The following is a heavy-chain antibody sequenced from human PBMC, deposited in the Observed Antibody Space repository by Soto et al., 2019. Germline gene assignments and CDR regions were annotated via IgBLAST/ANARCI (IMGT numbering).Heavy chain of an antibody. J-gene: IGHJ4*02. CDR3: ARHVGRTGSSGWYPQVDY. D-gene: IGHD6-19*01. V-gene: IGHV4-39*01. CDR2: IYYSGST. Sequence: QLQLQESGPGLVKPSETLSLTCTVSGGSISSSSYYWGWIRQPPGKGLEWIGSIYYSGSTYYNPSLKSRVTISVDTSKNQFSLKLSSVTAADTAVYYCARHVGRTGSSGWYPQVDYWGQGTLVTVSS. CDR1: GGSISSSSYY.